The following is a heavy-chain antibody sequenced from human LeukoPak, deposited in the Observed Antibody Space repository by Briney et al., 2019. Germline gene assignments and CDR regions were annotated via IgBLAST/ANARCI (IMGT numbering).Heavy chain of an antibody. V-gene: IGHV4-59*01. CDR3: ARASGGSYRFDY. CDR2: IYYSGST. Sequence: SETLSLTCTVSGGSISSYYWSWIRQPPGKGLEWIGYIYYSGSTNYNPSLKSRVTISVDTSKNQFSLKLSSVTAADTAVYYCARASGGSYRFDYWGQGTLVTVSS. D-gene: IGHD1-26*01. J-gene: IGHJ4*02. CDR1: GGSISSYY.